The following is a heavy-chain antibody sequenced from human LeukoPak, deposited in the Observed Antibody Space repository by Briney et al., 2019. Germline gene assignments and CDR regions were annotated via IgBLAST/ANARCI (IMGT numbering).Heavy chain of an antibody. Sequence: PGGSLRLSCAVSGFTFSDYYMSWVRQAPGKGLEWVSAISGSGGSTYYADSVKGRFTISRDNSKNTLYLQMNSLRAEDTAVYYCAKSRRTGQPLNWFDPWGQGTLVTVSS. CDR1: GFTFSDYY. D-gene: IGHD3/OR15-3a*01. V-gene: IGHV3-23*01. CDR2: ISGSGGST. CDR3: AKSRRTGQPLNWFDP. J-gene: IGHJ5*02.